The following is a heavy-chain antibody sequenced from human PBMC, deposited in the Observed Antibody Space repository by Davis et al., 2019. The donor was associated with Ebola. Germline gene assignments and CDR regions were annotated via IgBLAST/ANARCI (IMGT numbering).Heavy chain of an antibody. CDR3: ARGYCSGGSCTHYYYYGMDV. CDR2: IYSGGST. V-gene: IGHV3-53*05. D-gene: IGHD2-15*01. J-gene: IGHJ6*02. Sequence: GESLKISCAASGFTVSSNYMSWVRQAPGKGLEWVSVIYSGGSTYYADSVKGRFTISRDNSKNTLYLQMNSLRAEDTAVYYCARGYCSGGSCTHYYYYGMDVWGQGTTVTVSS. CDR1: GFTVSSNY.